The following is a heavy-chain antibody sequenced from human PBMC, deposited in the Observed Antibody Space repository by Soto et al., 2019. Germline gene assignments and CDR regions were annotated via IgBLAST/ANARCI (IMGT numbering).Heavy chain of an antibody. CDR2: ISASGAST. CDR3: AKKDCTGGSCYRPFDH. V-gene: IGHV3-23*01. CDR1: GFTFSSYA. D-gene: IGHD2-15*01. Sequence: EVQLLESGGGLVQPGGSLRLSCAASGFTFSSYAMSWVRQAPGKGLEWVSSISASGASTYYTDSVKGRFTSSRDNSKNTLDLQTNSLRAEDTAVYYCAKKDCTGGSCYRPFDHWGHGTLVTVSS. J-gene: IGHJ4*01.